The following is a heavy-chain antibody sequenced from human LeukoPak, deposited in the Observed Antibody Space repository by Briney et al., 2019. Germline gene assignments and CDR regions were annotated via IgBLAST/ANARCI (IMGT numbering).Heavy chain of an antibody. V-gene: IGHV3-7*01. D-gene: IGHD2-15*01. J-gene: IGHJ4*02. CDR1: GFTFSSYW. CDR3: ARDPRYSSGGSCYFGYFDY. CDR2: IKQDGSEK. Sequence: GGSLRLSCAASGFTFSSYWMSWVRQAPGKGLEWVANIKQDGSEKYYVDSVKGRFTISRDNAKNSLYLQMNSLRAEDTAVYYCARDPRYSSGGSCYFGYFDYWGQGTLVTVSS.